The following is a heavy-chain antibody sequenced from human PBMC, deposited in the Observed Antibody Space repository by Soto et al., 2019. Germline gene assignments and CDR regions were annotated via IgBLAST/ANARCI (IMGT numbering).Heavy chain of an antibody. D-gene: IGHD1-1*01. CDR2: IDPSGSYA. V-gene: IGHV5-10-1*01. CDR1: GYNFASHW. Sequence: ESLKISCKGSGYNFASHWISWVRQMPGKGLEWMGRIDPSGSYANYSPSFQGHVTISADASINSAYLQWGSLKASDTAMYFCTREEYNWNWFDPWGQGTLVTVSS. J-gene: IGHJ5*01. CDR3: TREEYNWNWFDP.